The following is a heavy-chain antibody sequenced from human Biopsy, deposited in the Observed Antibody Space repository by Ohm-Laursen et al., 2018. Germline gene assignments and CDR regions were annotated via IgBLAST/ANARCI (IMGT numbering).Heavy chain of an antibody. D-gene: IGHD6-19*01. CDR1: DDSVSSGSFY. J-gene: IGHJ4*01. V-gene: IGHV4-61*01. CDR3: ARGMRSSGWPYFDS. Sequence: SDTLSLTCTVSDDSVSSGSFYWTWIRQPPGQGLEYIGYIYDRGSTANYNPSLESRVTMSVDMPKNQFSLKLSSVTAADTAIYYCARGMRSSGWPYFDSWGHGTLVTVSS. CDR2: IYDRGSTA.